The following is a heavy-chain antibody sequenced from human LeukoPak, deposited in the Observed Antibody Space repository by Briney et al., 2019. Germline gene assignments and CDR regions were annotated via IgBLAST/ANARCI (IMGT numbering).Heavy chain of an antibody. D-gene: IGHD1-26*01. CDR3: ARGLVGAPLRY. CDR1: GFTFSSYW. J-gene: IGHJ4*02. CDR2: IKQDGSEK. Sequence: PGGSLRLSCAASGFTFSSYWMSWVRQAPGKGLEWMANIKQDGSEKYYVDSVKGRFTISRDNAKNSLYLQMNSLRAEDTAVYYCARGLVGAPLRYWGQGTLVTVSS. V-gene: IGHV3-7*01.